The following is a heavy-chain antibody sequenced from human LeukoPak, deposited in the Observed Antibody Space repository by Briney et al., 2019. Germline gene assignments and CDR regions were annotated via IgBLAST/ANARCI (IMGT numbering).Heavy chain of an antibody. J-gene: IGHJ6*02. V-gene: IGHV3-74*01. D-gene: IGHD4-11*01. CDR1: GFTFSSYW. CDR2: IASDGSST. CDR3: ARGFMTTRGMDV. Sequence: PGGSLRLSCAASGFTFSSYWMNWVRQAPGKGLVWVSRIASDGSSTTYADSVKGRFSISRDNAKNTLYLQMNSLRDEDTAVYYCARGFMTTRGMDVWGQGTTVTVSS.